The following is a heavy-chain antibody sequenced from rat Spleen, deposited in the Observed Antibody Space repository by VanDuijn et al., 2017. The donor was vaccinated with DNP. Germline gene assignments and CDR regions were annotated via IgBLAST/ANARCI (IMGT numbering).Heavy chain of an antibody. V-gene: IGHV5-31*01. D-gene: IGHD1-1*01. Sequence: EVQLVESGGDLVQPGRSLRLSCVASGFTFKNYWMAWIRQVPGKGLEWVASITGSGGRTYYPDSVKGRFTISRDNAKNTLYLQMNSLRSEDTATYYCARGSTTVDYWYFDFWGPGTMVTVSS. CDR3: ARGSTTVDYWYFDF. CDR1: GFTFKNYW. J-gene: IGHJ1*01. CDR2: ITGSGGRT.